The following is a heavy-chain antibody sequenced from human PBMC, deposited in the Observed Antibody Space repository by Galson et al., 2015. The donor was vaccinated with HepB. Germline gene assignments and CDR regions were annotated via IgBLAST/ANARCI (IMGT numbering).Heavy chain of an antibody. V-gene: IGHV1-3*01. CDR1: GYTFTSYF. CDR3: AKDRGEDHALWSGELLSHGMDV. Sequence: SVKVSCKASGYTFTSYFMHWVRQAPGQRLEWMGWINAGNGNTKYSQKLQGRVTITRDTSASTAYMELSSLRSEDTAVYYCAKDRGEDHALWSGELLSHGMDVWGQGTTVTVSS. CDR2: INAGNGNT. D-gene: IGHD3-10*01. J-gene: IGHJ6*02.